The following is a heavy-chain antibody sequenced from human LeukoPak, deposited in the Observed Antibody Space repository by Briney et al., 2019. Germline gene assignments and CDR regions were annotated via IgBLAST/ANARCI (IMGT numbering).Heavy chain of an antibody. Sequence: GGSLRLSCAASGFTFSYFSMNWVRQAPGKGLEWISYLNPISGDIWYADSVKGRFTISRDNVKNSQYLQMNSLIDEDTAVYHCVRDHHYAFDSWGQGTLVTVSS. V-gene: IGHV3-48*02. CDR1: GFTFSYFS. D-gene: IGHD3-16*01. CDR3: VRDHHYAFDS. CDR2: LNPISGDI. J-gene: IGHJ4*02.